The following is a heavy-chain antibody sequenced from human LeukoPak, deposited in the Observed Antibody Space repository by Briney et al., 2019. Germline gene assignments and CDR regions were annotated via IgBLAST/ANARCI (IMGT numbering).Heavy chain of an antibody. D-gene: IGHD2-2*01. J-gene: IGHJ4*02. CDR1: GFTFSSYS. Sequence: GGSLRLSCAASGFTFSSYSMNWVRQAPGKGLEWVSSISSSSSYIYYADSVKGRLTISRDNAKNSLYLQMNSLRAEDTAVYYCARDDVVVPAAKPGLDYWGQGTLVTVSS. CDR3: ARDDVVVPAAKPGLDY. V-gene: IGHV3-21*01. CDR2: ISSSSSYI.